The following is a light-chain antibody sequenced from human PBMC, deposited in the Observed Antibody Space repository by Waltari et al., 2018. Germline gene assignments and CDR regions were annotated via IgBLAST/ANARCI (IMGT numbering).Light chain of an antibody. CDR1: QSLGNTY. CDR2: DAS. J-gene: IGKJ4*01. Sequence: EIVLTQSPGTLSLSPGESASLSCRASQSLGNTYLAWYQQKPGQAPRLLIFDASRRATGIPDRFSGSGSGTDFTLTISRLEPEDFAVYFCQKYGRTPRPFGGGTKVEI. CDR3: QKYGRTPRP. V-gene: IGKV3-20*01.